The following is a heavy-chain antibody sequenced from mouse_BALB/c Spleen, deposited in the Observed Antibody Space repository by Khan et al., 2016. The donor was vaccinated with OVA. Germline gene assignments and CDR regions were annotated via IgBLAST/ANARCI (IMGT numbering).Heavy chain of an antibody. CDR1: GYSFTLYY. D-gene: IGHD2-14*01. J-gene: IGHJ3*01. CDR3: ARGYDFFAS. V-gene: IGHV1-26*01. CDR2: VNPNTDNI. Sequence: VQLQQSGPDLVKPGASVKISCKASGYSFTLYYMSWVKQSHGKSLEWIGRVNPNTDNINYNQEFKGKAILTVDKSSNTAYMELRSLASEDSAVYFSARGYDFFASWGQGTLVTVSA.